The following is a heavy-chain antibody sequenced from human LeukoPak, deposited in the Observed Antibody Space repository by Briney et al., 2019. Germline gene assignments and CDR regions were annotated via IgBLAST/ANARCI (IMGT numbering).Heavy chain of an antibody. V-gene: IGHV4-34*01. CDR2: INHSGST. D-gene: IGHD3-9*01. J-gene: IGHJ4*02. CDR3: ARLRYFDWSWFDY. CDR1: GGSFSGYY. Sequence: SETLSLTCAVYGGSFSGYYWSWIRQPPGTGLEWIGEINHSGSTNYNPSLKSRVTISVDTSKNQFSLKLSSVTAADTAVYYCARLRYFDWSWFDYWGQGTLVTVSS.